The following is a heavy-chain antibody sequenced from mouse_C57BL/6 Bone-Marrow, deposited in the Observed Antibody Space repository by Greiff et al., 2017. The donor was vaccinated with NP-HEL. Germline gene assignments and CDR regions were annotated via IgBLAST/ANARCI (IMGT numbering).Heavy chain of an antibody. J-gene: IGHJ4*01. CDR1: GFSFNTYA. D-gene: IGHD1-1*01. Sequence: EVMLVESGGGLVQPKGSLKLSCAASGFSFNTYAMNWVRQAPGKGLEWVARIRSKSNNYATYYADSVKDRFTISRDDSESMLYLQMNNLKTEDTAMYYCVRGDYGSIYAMDYWGQGTSVTVSS. CDR2: IRSKSNNYAT. CDR3: VRGDYGSIYAMDY. V-gene: IGHV10-1*01.